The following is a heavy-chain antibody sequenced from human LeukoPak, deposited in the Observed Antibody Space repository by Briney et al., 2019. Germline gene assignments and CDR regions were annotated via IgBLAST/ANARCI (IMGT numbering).Heavy chain of an antibody. CDR1: GGSISSSSYY. D-gene: IGHD6-19*01. CDR2: IYYSGST. Sequence: PSETLSLTCTVSGGSISSSSYYWGWIRQPPGKGLEWIGSIYYSGSTYYNPSLKSRVTISVDTSKTQFSLKLSSVTAADTAVYYCARHGSAWYHFDYWGQGTLVTVSS. CDR3: ARHGSAWYHFDY. J-gene: IGHJ4*02. V-gene: IGHV4-39*01.